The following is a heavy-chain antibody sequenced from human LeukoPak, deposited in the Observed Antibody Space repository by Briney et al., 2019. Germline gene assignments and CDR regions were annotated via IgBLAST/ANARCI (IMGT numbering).Heavy chain of an antibody. D-gene: IGHD2-15*01. Sequence: SQTLSLTCTVSGGSISSGDYYWSWIRQPPGKGLEWIGHIYYSGSTYYNPSLKSRVTISVDTPKKKFSLKLSSVSAADTAVYYCARVFVCSGGSCYPGAFDIWGQGTMVTVSS. CDR3: ARVFVCSGGSCYPGAFDI. CDR2: IYYSGST. J-gene: IGHJ3*02. V-gene: IGHV4-30-4*01. CDR1: GGSISSGDYY.